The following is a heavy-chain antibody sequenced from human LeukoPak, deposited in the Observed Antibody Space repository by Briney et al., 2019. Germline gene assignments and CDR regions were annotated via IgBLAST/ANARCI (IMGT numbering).Heavy chain of an antibody. V-gene: IGHV4-39*01. Sequence: SETLSLTCTVSGGSISSYYWGWIRQPPGKGLEWIGSIYYSGSTYYNPSLKSRVTISVDTSKNQFSLKLSSVTAADTAVYYCARHPPQRPFDYWGQGTLVTVSS. CDR3: ARHPPQRPFDY. CDR2: IYYSGST. CDR1: GGSISSYY. J-gene: IGHJ4*02.